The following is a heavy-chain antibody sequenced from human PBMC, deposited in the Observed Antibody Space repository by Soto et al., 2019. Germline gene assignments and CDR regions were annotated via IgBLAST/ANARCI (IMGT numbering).Heavy chain of an antibody. V-gene: IGHV1-8*02. CDR1: GYTFTNND. CDR3: ARMESFGSLNWFDP. CDR2: MNPGSGDT. D-gene: IGHD5-18*01. J-gene: IGHJ5*02. Sequence: QVQLVQSGAEVKKPGASVKVSCKASGYTFTNNDVSWVRQATGQGLEWMGWMNPGSGDTGYAQKFQGRVNMTRDISIATAYMELNSLTSEETAIYYCARMESFGSLNWFDPWGKGTLVTVSS.